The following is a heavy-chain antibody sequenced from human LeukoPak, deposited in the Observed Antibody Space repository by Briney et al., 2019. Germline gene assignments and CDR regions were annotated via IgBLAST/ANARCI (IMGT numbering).Heavy chain of an antibody. D-gene: IGHD3-9*01. J-gene: IGHJ6*02. CDR1: GFTFSSYA. CDR2: ISYDGSNK. Sequence: GGSLRLSCAASGFTFSSYAMHWVRQAPGKGLEWVAVISYDGSNKYYADSVKGRFTISRDNSKNTLYLQMNSLRAEDTAVYYCARVYDILTGPEYYYYYYGMDVWRQGTTVTVSS. CDR3: ARVYDILTGPEYYYYYYGMDV. V-gene: IGHV3-30-3*01.